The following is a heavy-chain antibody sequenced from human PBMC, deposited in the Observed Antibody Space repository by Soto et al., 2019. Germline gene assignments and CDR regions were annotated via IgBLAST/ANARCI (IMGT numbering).Heavy chain of an antibody. CDR3: PTFSRITLGGAS. CDR2: IKSKTDGGTT. V-gene: IGHV3-15*07. J-gene: IGHJ4*02. Sequence: GGSLRLSCAASGFTFSNAWMNWVRQAPGKGLEWVGRIKSKTDGGTTDYAAPVKGRFTISRDDSKNTLYLQMNSLKTENTAVYNGPTFSRITLGGASGGQGTLFT. D-gene: IGHD3-16*01. CDR1: GFTFSNAW.